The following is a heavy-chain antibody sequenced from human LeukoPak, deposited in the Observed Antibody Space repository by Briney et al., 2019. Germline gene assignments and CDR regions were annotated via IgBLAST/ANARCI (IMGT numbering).Heavy chain of an antibody. J-gene: IGHJ4*02. Sequence: GGSLRLSCAASGFTFSSYAMHWVRQAPGKGLEWGAVISYDGSNKYYADSVKCRFTISRDNSKNTLYLPMNSLRAEDTAVYYCARAGYCSGGSCYLSYFDYWGQGTLVTVSS. CDR3: ARAGYCSGGSCYLSYFDY. D-gene: IGHD2-15*01. CDR2: ISYDGSNK. V-gene: IGHV3-30*04. CDR1: GFTFSSYA.